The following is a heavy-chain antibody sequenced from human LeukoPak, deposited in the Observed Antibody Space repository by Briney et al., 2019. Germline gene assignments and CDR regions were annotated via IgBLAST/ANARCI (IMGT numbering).Heavy chain of an antibody. CDR2: LYPGDSDT. CDR3: ARRTWDNWNDVFWFDP. J-gene: IGHJ5*02. Sequence: GESLKISRKGSGYSFTSYLIGLVRPMPGEGLEWVGILYPGDSDTRYSPSFQGQVTISADKSISTAYLQWSSLKASDTAMYYCARRTWDNWNDVFWFDPWGQGTLVTVSS. D-gene: IGHD1-1*01. V-gene: IGHV5-51*01. CDR1: GYSFTSYL.